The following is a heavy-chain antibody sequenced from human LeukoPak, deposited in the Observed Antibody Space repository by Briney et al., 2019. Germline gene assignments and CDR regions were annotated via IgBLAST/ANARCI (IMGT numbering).Heavy chain of an antibody. J-gene: IGHJ4*02. CDR1: GYTFTGYY. V-gene: IGHV1-2*02. CDR2: INPNSGGT. CDR3: ARDPDYGSGSYWGFDY. Sequence: ASVKVSCKASGYTFTGYYMHWVRQAPGQGLEWMGWINPNSGGTNYAQKFQGRVTMTRDTSISTAYIELSRLRSDDTAVYYCARDPDYGSGSYWGFDYWGQGTLVTVSS. D-gene: IGHD3-10*01.